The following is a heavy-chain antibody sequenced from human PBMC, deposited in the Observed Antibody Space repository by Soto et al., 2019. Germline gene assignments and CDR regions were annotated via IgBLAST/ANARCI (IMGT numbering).Heavy chain of an antibody. J-gene: IGHJ4*02. D-gene: IGHD7-27*01. Sequence: EVQLLESGGGLVEPGGSRRLSCAASGFTFSSYTMSWVRQAPGKGLEWVSTISGSGSSTYSADSVKGRFTISRDNSKNTVYLQVNSLRVEEAAIYYCAKAWGIDYWGQGTLVTVSS. CDR3: AKAWGIDY. CDR1: GFTFSSYT. V-gene: IGHV3-23*01. CDR2: ISGSGSST.